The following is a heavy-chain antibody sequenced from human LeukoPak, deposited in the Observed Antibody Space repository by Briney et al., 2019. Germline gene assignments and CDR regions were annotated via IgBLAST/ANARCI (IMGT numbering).Heavy chain of an antibody. V-gene: IGHV4-59*01. Sequence: AETLSLTCTVSGGSINSYYWSWLRQPPGKGLEWLGYMYYSGTTNYNPSLKSRVTISVDTSKNQFSLKLSSVTAADTAVYYCARNPRSGYFPHYHYYGMDVWGQGTTVTVSS. CDR3: ARNPRSGYFPHYHYYGMDV. CDR1: GGSINSYY. J-gene: IGHJ6*02. D-gene: IGHD3-3*01. CDR2: MYYSGTT.